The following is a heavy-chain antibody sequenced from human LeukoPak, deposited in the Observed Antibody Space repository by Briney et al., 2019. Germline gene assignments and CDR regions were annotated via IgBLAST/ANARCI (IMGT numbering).Heavy chain of an antibody. CDR3: ARGSFCSSTSCYIWFDP. J-gene: IGHJ5*02. CDR1: GGSISSYY. D-gene: IGHD2-2*01. CDR2: IYYSGST. V-gene: IGHV4-59*01. Sequence: SETLSLTCTVSGGSISSYYWSWIRQPPGKGLEWIGYIYYSGSTSYNPSLKSRVTISVDTSKNQFSLKLSSVTAADTAVYYCARGSFCSSTSCYIWFDPWGQGTLVTVSS.